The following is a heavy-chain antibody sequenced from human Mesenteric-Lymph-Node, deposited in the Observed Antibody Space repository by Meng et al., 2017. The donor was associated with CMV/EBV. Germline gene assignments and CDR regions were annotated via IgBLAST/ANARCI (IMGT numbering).Heavy chain of an antibody. V-gene: IGHV1-8*03. CDR1: GGTFTSYD. D-gene: IGHD2-2*01. CDR2: MNPNSGNT. J-gene: IGHJ6*02. CDR3: ARGPSTVVRNYYYYYGMDV. Sequence: GESLKISCKASGGTFTSYDINWVRQATGQGLEWMGWMNPNSGNTGYAQKFQGRVTITRNTSISTAYMELSSLRSEDTAVYYCARGPSTVVRNYYYYYGMDVWGQGTTVTVSS.